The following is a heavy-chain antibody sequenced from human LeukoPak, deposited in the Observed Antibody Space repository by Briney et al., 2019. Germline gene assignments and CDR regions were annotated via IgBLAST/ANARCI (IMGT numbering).Heavy chain of an antibody. V-gene: IGHV1-69*01. J-gene: IGHJ3*01. D-gene: IGHD5/OR15-5a*01. CDR1: GGTFSSYT. Sequence: GSSVKVSCRASGGTFSSYTVSWVRQAPGQGLEWMGGIIPIFGTADYAQTFQDRVTITADESTSTVYMEVTSLKFEDTALYYCARVSLSRAFDLWGQGTMVTVSA. CDR3: ARVSLSRAFDL. CDR2: IIPIFGTA.